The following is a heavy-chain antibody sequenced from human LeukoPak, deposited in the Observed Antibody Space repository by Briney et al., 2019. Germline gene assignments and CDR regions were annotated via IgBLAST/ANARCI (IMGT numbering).Heavy chain of an antibody. Sequence: GSLRLSCGASGFTFSTHWMNWVRQAPGKGLEGVANIKQGGSETNYVGSVKGRFTVSRDDAKNSVYLQMDSLRAEDTAIYYCARGPHYGSRSDHLDYWGQGTLVTVSS. CDR1: GFTFSTHW. D-gene: IGHD3-10*01. CDR2: IKQGGSET. J-gene: IGHJ4*02. V-gene: IGHV3-7*03. CDR3: ARGPHYGSRSDHLDY.